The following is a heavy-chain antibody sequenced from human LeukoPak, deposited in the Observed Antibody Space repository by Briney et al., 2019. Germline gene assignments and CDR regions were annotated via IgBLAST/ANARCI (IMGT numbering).Heavy chain of an antibody. CDR3: ARDLRGLGEGVGATKTSNWFDP. CDR2: IYYSGST. J-gene: IGHJ5*02. D-gene: IGHD1-26*01. Sequence: SETLSLTCTVSGGSISSSSYYWGWIRQPPGKGLEWIGSIYYSGSTYYNPSLKSRVTISVDTSKNQFSLKLSSVTAADTAVYYCARDLRGLGEGVGATKTSNWFDPWGQGTLVTVSS. V-gene: IGHV4-39*07. CDR1: GGSISSSSYY.